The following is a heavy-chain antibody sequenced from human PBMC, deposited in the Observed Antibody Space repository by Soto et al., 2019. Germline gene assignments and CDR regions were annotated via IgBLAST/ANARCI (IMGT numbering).Heavy chain of an antibody. D-gene: IGHD2-15*01. J-gene: IGHJ5*02. CDR3: AKDPLRYCSGGSCYGWFDP. CDR2: ISYDGSNK. V-gene: IGHV3-30*18. CDR1: GFTLSSYG. Sequence: GGSLRLSCAASGFTLSSYGMHWVRQAPGKGLEWVAVISYDGSNKYYADSVKGRFTISRDNSKNTLYLQMNSLRAEDTAVYYCAKDPLRYCSGGSCYGWFDPWGQGTLVTVSS.